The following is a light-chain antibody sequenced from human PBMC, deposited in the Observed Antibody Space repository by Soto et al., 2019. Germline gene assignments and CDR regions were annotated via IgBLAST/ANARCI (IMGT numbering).Light chain of an antibody. J-gene: IGLJ3*02. CDR1: SSNIGAGSD. V-gene: IGLV1-40*01. CDR3: QSYDSSRRAWV. Sequence: QSVLTQPPSLSGAPGQTITISCTGSSSNIGAGSDVHWFQHLPGTAPKVLIYGNNNRPSGVPDRFSGSKSGTSGSLAITGLQAEDEADYYCQSYDSSRRAWVXXGGTQLTVL. CDR2: GNN.